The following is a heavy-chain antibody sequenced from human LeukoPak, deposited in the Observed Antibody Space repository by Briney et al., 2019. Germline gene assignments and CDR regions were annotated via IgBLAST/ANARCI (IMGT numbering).Heavy chain of an antibody. CDR1: GGTFSSYA. CDR2: IIPIFGTA. V-gene: IGHV1-69*13. J-gene: IGHJ6*03. Sequence: GASVKVSCKASGGTFSSYAISWVRQAPGQGLEWMGGIIPIFGTANYAQKFQGRVTITADESTSTAYMELSSLRSEDTAVYYCAGDDYYYMDVWGKGTTVTVSS. CDR3: AGDDYYYMDV.